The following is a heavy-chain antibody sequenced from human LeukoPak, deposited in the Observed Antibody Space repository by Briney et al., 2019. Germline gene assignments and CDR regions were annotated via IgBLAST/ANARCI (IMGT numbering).Heavy chain of an antibody. Sequence: GGSLRLSCAVSGFTFSTSAMSWVRQAPGEGLGWVSGISGGGGSTYYADSVKGRFTISKDNSKNTLYLQMNSLRAEDTAVYYCAKGVGYYYYYGMDVWGQGTTVTVSS. J-gene: IGHJ6*02. CDR2: ISGGGGST. CDR1: GFTFSTSA. V-gene: IGHV3-23*01. CDR3: AKGVGYYYYYGMDV.